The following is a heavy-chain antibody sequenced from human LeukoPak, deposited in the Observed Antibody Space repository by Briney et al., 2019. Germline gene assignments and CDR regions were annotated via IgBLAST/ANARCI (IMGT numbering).Heavy chain of an antibody. CDR1: GGSISSYY. CDR2: ISYSGNT. CDR3: ARHTTYFDILAGYSPFWYFDL. J-gene: IGHJ2*01. V-gene: IGHV4-59*01. D-gene: IGHD3-9*01. Sequence: PSETLSLTCTVSGGSISSYYCSWIRQPPGKGLEWIGYISYSGNTNYNPSLKSRVTISVDTSKNQFSLKLSSVTAADTAVYYCARHTTYFDILAGYSPFWYFDLWGRGTLVTVSS.